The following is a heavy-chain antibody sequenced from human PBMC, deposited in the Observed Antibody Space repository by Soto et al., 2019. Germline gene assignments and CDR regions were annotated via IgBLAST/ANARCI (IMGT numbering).Heavy chain of an antibody. CDR1: GYTFTSYA. CDR2: INAGNGNT. CDR3: ARAYLAYYYDSSGYYPYYFDY. J-gene: IGHJ4*02. D-gene: IGHD3-22*01. V-gene: IGHV1-3*01. Sequence: ASVKVSCKASGYTFTSYAMHWVRQAPGQRLEWMGWINAGNGNTKYSQKFQGRVTITRDTSASTAYMELSSLRSEDTAVYYCARAYLAYYYDSSGYYPYYFDYWGQGTLVTVSS.